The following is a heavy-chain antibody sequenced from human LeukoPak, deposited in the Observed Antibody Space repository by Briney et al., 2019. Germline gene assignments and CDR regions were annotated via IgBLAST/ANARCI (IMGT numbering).Heavy chain of an antibody. CDR1: GFTFSSFW. D-gene: IGHD3-3*01. J-gene: IGHJ6*03. Sequence: GGSLTLPCAASGFTFSSFWMSWVRQAPGKGLEGLGNIKQGGSEKYYVDPVKGRFTITRDNAKNTLYLQMNSLRAEDTAVYYCARDISSGADFWSGYFAPYYYYYYMDVWGKGTTVTVSS. V-gene: IGHV3-7*01. CDR3: ARDISSGADFWSGYFAPYYYYYYMDV. CDR2: IKQGGSEK.